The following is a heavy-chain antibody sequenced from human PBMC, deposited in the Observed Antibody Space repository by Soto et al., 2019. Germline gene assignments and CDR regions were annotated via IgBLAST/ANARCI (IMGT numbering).Heavy chain of an antibody. V-gene: IGHV3-11*06. CDR1: GFTFSDHY. CDR2: SSHSGSFT. D-gene: IGHD1-1*01. CDR3: VRSGDNYNLLDY. Sequence: PGGSLRLSCAASGFTFSDHYMSWIRQAPGKGLEWIGYSSHSGSFTRYADSVKGRFSISRDNAKNSLYLQINSLRGDDTATYFCVRSGDNYNLLDYWGQGTPVTVSS. J-gene: IGHJ4*02.